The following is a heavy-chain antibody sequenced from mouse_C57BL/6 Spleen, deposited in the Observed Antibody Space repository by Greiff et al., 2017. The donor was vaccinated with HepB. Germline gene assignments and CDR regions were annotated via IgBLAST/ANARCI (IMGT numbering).Heavy chain of an antibody. CDR1: GFSLTSYG. Sequence: QVQLKESGPGLVAPSQSLSITCTVSGFSLTSYGVSWVRQPPGKGLEWLGVIWGDGSTNYHSALISRLSTSKDNSKCHVFLKLNSLQTDDTATYYCAKQGLYYGSSYPNWYFDVWGTGTTVTVSS. D-gene: IGHD1-1*01. CDR3: AKQGLYYGSSYPNWYFDV. V-gene: IGHV2-3*01. J-gene: IGHJ1*03. CDR2: IWGDGST.